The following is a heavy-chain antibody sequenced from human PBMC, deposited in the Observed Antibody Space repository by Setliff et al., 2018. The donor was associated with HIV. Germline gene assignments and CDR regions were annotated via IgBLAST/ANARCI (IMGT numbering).Heavy chain of an antibody. D-gene: IGHD3-16*01. CDR3: ARDRAEADVGGGVRGPTYFCDY. CDR2: ISAYNGNT. V-gene: IGHV1-18*01. Sequence: ASVKVSCKASGYTFTSYGISWVRQAPGQGLEWMGWISAYNGNTNYAQKLQGRVTMTTDTSTSTAYMELRSLRSDDTAVYYCARDRAEADVGGGVRGPTYFCDYWGQGTLVTVSS. CDR1: GYTFTSYG. J-gene: IGHJ4*02.